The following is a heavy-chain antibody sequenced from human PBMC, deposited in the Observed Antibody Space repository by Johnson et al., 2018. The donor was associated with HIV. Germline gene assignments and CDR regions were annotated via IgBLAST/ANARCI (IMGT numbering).Heavy chain of an antibody. CDR2: INWNGGST. D-gene: IGHD3-3*01. CDR1: GFSFDDYA. Sequence: VQLVESGGGVARPGGSLRLSCEASGFSFDDYAMSWVRQAPGKGLEWVSGINWNGGSTGYADSVKGRFTISRDNAKNYLYLQMNSLRAEDTALYYCVRAQFLQWLFFDAFDIWGQGTMVTVSS. J-gene: IGHJ3*02. V-gene: IGHV3-20*04. CDR3: VRAQFLQWLFFDAFDI.